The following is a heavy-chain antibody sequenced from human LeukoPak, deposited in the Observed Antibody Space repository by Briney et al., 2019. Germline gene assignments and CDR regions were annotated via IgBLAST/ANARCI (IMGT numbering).Heavy chain of an antibody. CDR2: MKDDGNEI. D-gene: IGHD1-26*01. J-gene: IGHJ4*02. V-gene: IGHV3-7*01. Sequence: GGSLRLSCTASGFTFKNYRTTSVRQAPGKGLEWVASMKDDGNEIQYVDSVKGRFTMSRDNAKNSLYLQMNNLRAEDTAVYYCARNRATNDYWGQGTLVTVSS. CDR3: ARNRATNDY. CDR1: GFTFKNYR.